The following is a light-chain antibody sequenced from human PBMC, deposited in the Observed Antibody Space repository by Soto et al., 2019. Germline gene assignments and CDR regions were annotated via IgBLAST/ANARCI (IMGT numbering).Light chain of an antibody. CDR1: QSVGSN. V-gene: IGKV3-15*01. CDR3: QQYNNWPPDRT. CDR2: GAS. Sequence: EIVMTQSPATLSVSPGERATLSCRASQSVGSNLAWYQQKPGQAPRRLIYGASTRATGIPARFSGCGSGTEFTLTISSLQSEDFAIYFCQQYNNWPPDRTFGQGTKVEIK. J-gene: IGKJ1*01.